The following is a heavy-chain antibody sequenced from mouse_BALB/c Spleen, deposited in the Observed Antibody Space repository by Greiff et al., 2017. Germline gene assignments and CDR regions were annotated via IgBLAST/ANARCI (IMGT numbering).Heavy chain of an antibody. V-gene: IGHV2-9*02. CDR3: ARGHYYGSSYYYAMDY. Sequence: VQLQESGPGLVAPSQSLSITCTVSGFSLTSYGVHWVRQPPGKGLEWLGVIWAGGSTNYNSALMSRLSISKDNSKSQVFLKMNSLQTDDTAMYYCARGHYYGSSYYYAMDYWGQGTSVTVSS. D-gene: IGHD1-1*01. CDR1: GFSLTSYG. J-gene: IGHJ4*01. CDR2: IWAGGST.